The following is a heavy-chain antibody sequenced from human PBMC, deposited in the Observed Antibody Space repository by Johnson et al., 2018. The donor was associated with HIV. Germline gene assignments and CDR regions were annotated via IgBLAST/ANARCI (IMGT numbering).Heavy chain of an antibody. CDR1: GFTFSDYY. CDR3: AKGRLGVAFDI. D-gene: IGHD3-16*01. CDR2: ISMSGRTI. Sequence: VLLVESGGGLVKPGGSLKLSCAASGFTFSDYYMSWIRQAPGKGLEWVSYISMSGRTIYYADSVKGRFTISRDNSKNTLYLQMNSLRAEDTAVYYCAKGRLGVAFDIWGQGTMVTVSS. J-gene: IGHJ3*02. V-gene: IGHV3-11*04.